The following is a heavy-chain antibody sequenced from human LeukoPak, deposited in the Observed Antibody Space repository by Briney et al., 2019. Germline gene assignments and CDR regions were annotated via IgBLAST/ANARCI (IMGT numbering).Heavy chain of an antibody. Sequence: PGKSLRLSCAASGFTFSNYAMHWVRQAPGKGLEWVAATSHDEGNKYYADSVKGRFTISRDNSRNTLYLEVNSLRTDDTAVYYCARGPGLAMGKGYSDYCGQGTLVTVSS. CDR3: ARGPGLAMGKGYSDY. V-gene: IGHV3-30-3*01. CDR2: TSHDEGNK. J-gene: IGHJ4*02. CDR1: GFTFSNYA. D-gene: IGHD5-18*01.